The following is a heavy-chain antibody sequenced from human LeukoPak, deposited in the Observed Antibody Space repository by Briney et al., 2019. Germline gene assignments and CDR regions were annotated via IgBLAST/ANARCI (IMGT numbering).Heavy chain of an antibody. V-gene: IGHV5-51*01. D-gene: IGHD3-10*01. CDR3: ARLEMGLWFGTLNAFDI. J-gene: IGHJ3*02. Sequence: RGESLKISCKGSGYSFTSYWIGWVRRVPGKGLEWMGIIYPGDSDTRYSPSFQGQVTISADKSISTAYLQWSSLKASDTAMYYCARLEMGLWFGTLNAFDIWGQGTMVTVSS. CDR2: IYPGDSDT. CDR1: GYSFTSYW.